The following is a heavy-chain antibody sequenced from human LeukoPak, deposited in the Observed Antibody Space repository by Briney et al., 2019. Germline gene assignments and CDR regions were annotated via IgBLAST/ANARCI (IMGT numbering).Heavy chain of an antibody. J-gene: IGHJ5*02. CDR2: IYYRGST. CDR3: ATYTPRQWLRLNP. Sequence: SETLSLTCTVSGGSISSSSYYWGWIRQPPGKGLEWIGSIYYRGSTYYNPSLKSRVTISVDTSKNQFSLKLSSVTAADTAVYYCATYTPRQWLRLNPWGQGTLVTVSS. V-gene: IGHV4-39*01. D-gene: IGHD5-12*01. CDR1: GGSISSSSYY.